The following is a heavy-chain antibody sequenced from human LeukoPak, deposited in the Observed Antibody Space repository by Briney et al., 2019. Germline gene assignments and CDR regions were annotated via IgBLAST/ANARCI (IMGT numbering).Heavy chain of an antibody. V-gene: IGHV4-34*01. D-gene: IGHD2-2*02. CDR1: GGSFSGYY. CDR3: ARGRSPYCSSTSCYRKFFDY. CDR2: INHSGST. Sequence: SETLSLTCAVNGGSFSGYYWSWIRQPPGKGLEWIGEINHSGSTNYNPSLKSRVTISVDTSKNQFSLKLSSVTAADTAVYYCARGRSPYCSSTSCYRKFFDYWGQGTLVTVSS. J-gene: IGHJ4*02.